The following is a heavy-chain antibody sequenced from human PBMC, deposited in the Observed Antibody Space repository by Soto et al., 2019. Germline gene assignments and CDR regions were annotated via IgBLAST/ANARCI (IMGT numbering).Heavy chain of an antibody. Sequence: SPRPSCADSGPTFSRDAMSWFRQAPGKGLEWVSAVSASGGSTYYAVSVKGRFTISRDSSMNTLYLQMNSLRAEDTAVYYCAGGSDWTRVDYWGQGTLVTTS. CDR3: AGGSDWTRVDY. V-gene: IGHV3-23*01. CDR1: GPTFSRDA. CDR2: VSASGGST. J-gene: IGHJ4*02. D-gene: IGHD1-1*01.